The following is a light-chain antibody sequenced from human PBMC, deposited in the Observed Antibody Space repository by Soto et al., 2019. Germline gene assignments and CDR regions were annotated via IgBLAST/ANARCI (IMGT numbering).Light chain of an antibody. Sequence: EMVGTQSPGTLSLSTGERATLSCRASQSVSSSYLAWYQQKPGQAPRLLIYGASSRATGIPDRFSGSGSGPDFTLTISRLEPEDFAVYYCQQYGSSPLTFGGGTKVEIK. V-gene: IGKV3-20*01. CDR1: QSVSSSY. J-gene: IGKJ4*01. CDR3: QQYGSSPLT. CDR2: GAS.